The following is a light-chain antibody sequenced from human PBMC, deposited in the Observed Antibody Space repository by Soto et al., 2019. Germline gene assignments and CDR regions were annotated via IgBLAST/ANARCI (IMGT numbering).Light chain of an antibody. CDR3: QQYNNWPPYT. CDR2: GAS. J-gene: IGKJ2*01. V-gene: IGKV3-15*01. Sequence: EIVMTQSPATLSVSPGERATLSCRASQSVSSNLAWYQQKPGQAPRLLIYGASTRVTGIPARFSGSGSGTECTLTISSLQSEDFAVYYCQQYNNWPPYTFGQGTKLEIK. CDR1: QSVSSN.